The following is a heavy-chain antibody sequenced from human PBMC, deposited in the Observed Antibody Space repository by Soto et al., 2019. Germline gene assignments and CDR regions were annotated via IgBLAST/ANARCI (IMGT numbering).Heavy chain of an antibody. D-gene: IGHD5-18*01. V-gene: IGHV3-74*01. CDR3: ARGPHNSYGSVDY. J-gene: IGHJ4*02. Sequence: GGSLRLSCAASGFTFSSYWMHWVRQTPEKGLEWITRINSDGSYTSYADSVKGRFTISRDNSKNTLYLQMNSLRAEDTAVYYCARGPHNSYGSVDYWGQGTLVTVSS. CDR1: GFTFSSYW. CDR2: INSDGSYT.